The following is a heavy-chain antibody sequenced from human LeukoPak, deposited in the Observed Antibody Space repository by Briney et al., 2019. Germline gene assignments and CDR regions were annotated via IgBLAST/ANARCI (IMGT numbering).Heavy chain of an antibody. Sequence: GGSLRLSCAASGFTFSTYAMSWVRQAPGKGLEWVSDISGSGGSTYHADFVKGRFTISRDNSKNTLYLQMNSLRAEDTAVYYCAKALCTSTSCPLDYRGQGTLVTVSS. D-gene: IGHD2-2*01. J-gene: IGHJ4*02. CDR3: AKALCTSTSCPLDY. CDR2: ISGSGGST. V-gene: IGHV3-23*01. CDR1: GFTFSTYA.